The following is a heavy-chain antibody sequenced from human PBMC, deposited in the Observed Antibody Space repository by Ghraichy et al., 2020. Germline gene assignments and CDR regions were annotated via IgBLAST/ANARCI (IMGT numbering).Heavy chain of an antibody. CDR1: GFTFSSYW. J-gene: IGHJ5*01. CDR2: VNSGGSST. Sequence: GGSLRLSCAASGFTFSSYWMHWVRQAPGKGLVWVSRVNSGGSSTNYADSVKGRFTISRDNAKNTLYLQMNSLRAEDTAMYYCARVNGYNWSDSWGQGTLVSVSS. CDR3: ARVNGYNWSDS. D-gene: IGHD5-24*01. V-gene: IGHV3-74*01.